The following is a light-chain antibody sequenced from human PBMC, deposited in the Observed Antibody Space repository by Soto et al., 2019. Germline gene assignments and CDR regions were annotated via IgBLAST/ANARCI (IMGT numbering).Light chain of an antibody. CDR3: QQYNNWRT. Sequence: EIVMTQSPATLSVSPGERATLSCRASQSVSSNLAWYQQKPGQAPRLLIYGASTRATGIPARFSGSGSGTEFTLTISSLPSEDFAVYYCQQYNNWRTFGQGTKVDNK. CDR1: QSVSSN. V-gene: IGKV3-15*01. J-gene: IGKJ1*01. CDR2: GAS.